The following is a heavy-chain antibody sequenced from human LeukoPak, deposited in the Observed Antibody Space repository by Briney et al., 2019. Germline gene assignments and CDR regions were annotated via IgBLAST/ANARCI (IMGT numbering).Heavy chain of an antibody. CDR2: IRPDRNFQ. D-gene: IGHD2-15*01. CDR3: ARGVGATPAHYDY. CDR1: GFSFSSYW. V-gene: IGHV3-7*01. J-gene: IGHJ4*02. Sequence: GGSLRLSCATSGFSFSSYWMNWVRQAPGKGLEWVANIRPDRNFQDYVDSVKGRFSISRDNAKNTLYLQMNSLRAEDTGVYYCARGVGATPAHYDYWGQGTRVTVSS.